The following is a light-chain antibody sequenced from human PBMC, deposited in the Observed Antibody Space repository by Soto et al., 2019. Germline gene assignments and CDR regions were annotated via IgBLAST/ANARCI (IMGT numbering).Light chain of an antibody. CDR3: QHYSTVWA. V-gene: IGKV1-5*01. Sequence: DIQMTQSPSTLSSSVGDRVTITCRASQSISTGLAWYPQHPGKAPNLLLYDASTLESGVPSRFRGSGSATEFTLTISSLQTADFATYYCQHYSTVWAFGQGTKVDIK. J-gene: IGKJ1*01. CDR1: QSISTG. CDR2: DAS.